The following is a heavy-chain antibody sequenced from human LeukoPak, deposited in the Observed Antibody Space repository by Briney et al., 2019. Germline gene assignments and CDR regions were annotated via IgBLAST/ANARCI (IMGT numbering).Heavy chain of an antibody. CDR3: ARDGGSSTSTYFDY. CDR1: GFTFSTSW. Sequence: PGGSLRLSCAASGFTFSTSWMSWVRQVPGKGLEWVANIKKDGSETYYVDSVKGRFTISRDNAKNSLYLQMNSLRAEDTAMYYCARDGGSSTSTYFDYWGQGTLVTVSS. CDR2: IKKDGSET. V-gene: IGHV3-7*03. J-gene: IGHJ4*02. D-gene: IGHD2-2*01.